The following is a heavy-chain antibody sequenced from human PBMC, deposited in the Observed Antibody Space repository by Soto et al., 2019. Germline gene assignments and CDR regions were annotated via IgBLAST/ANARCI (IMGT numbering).Heavy chain of an antibody. Sequence: SETLSLTCTVSGASINSGGYYWSWVRQLPGKGLEWIGYIYFSGSTYYNPSLESRLTISLDTSQNQFSLKLSSVTAADTAVYYCARDFWSGYYEDWFDPWGQGTLVTVSS. D-gene: IGHD3-3*01. CDR2: IYFSGST. J-gene: IGHJ5*02. CDR3: ARDFWSGYYEDWFDP. V-gene: IGHV4-31*03. CDR1: GASINSGGYY.